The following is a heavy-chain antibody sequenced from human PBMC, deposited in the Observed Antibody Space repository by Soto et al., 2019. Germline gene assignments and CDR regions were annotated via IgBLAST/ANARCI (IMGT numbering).Heavy chain of an antibody. V-gene: IGHV3-30*18. CDR3: AKILQLGDYAYYYYGTDV. CDR1: GFTFSSYG. J-gene: IGHJ6*02. D-gene: IGHD4-17*01. Sequence: QVQLVESGGGVVQPGRSLRLSCAASGFTFSSYGMHWVRQAPGKGLEWVAVISYDGSNKYYADSVKGRFTISRDNSKNTLYLQMNSLRAEDTAVYYCAKILQLGDYAYYYYGTDVWGQGTTVTVSS. CDR2: ISYDGSNK.